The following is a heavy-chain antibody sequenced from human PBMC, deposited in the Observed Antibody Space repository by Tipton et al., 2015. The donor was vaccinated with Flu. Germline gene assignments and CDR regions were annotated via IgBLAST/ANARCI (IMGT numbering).Heavy chain of an antibody. V-gene: IGHV4-39*07. J-gene: IGHJ4*02. Sequence: TLSLTCSVSGDSMTSSRYYWGWIRQPPGKGLEWIGSIFHSGSTYYNPSLKSRVTISVDTSKNQFSLKLISVTAADTAVYYCARGTPLWFGDLDYWGQGTLVTVSS. CDR3: ARGTPLWFGDLDY. CDR2: IFHSGST. D-gene: IGHD3-10*01. CDR1: GDSMTSSRYY.